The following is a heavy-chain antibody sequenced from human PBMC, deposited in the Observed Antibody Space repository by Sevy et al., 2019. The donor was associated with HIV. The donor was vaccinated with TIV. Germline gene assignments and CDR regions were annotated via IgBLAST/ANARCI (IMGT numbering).Heavy chain of an antibody. Sequence: GGSLRLSCAASGFTFNNYAMTWVRQAPGKGLEWVSAVSGGGDTTYYADSVKGRFTISRDNSKNTLYLQMNSLRAEDTAVYYCAKGVSTSGYYLNYFANWGKGTLVTFPS. V-gene: IGHV3-23*01. CDR3: AKGVSTSGYYLNYFAN. D-gene: IGHD3-22*01. CDR1: GFTFNNYA. CDR2: VSGGGDTT. J-gene: IGHJ4*02.